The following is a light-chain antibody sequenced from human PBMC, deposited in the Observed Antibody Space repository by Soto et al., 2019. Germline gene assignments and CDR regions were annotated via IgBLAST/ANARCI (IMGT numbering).Light chain of an antibody. V-gene: IGKV3-15*01. CDR1: ESVSNN. J-gene: IGKJ4*01. CDR3: QQYNEWPLT. Sequence: EIVMTQSPATLSVSPGERATLSCRASESVSNNLAWYQQKFGQAPRLLIYHASTRATGIPARFSGSGSGTELTRPISSLQSDDFALYYCQQYNEWPLTFGGGTKVEIK. CDR2: HAS.